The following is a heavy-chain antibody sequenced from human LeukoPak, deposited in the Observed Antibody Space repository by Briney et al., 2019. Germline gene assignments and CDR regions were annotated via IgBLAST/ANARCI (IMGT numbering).Heavy chain of an antibody. CDR3: ARHIDSSGYYYDY. V-gene: IGHV4-30-2*01. J-gene: IGHJ4*02. Sequence: SQTLSLTCAVSGGSISSGGYSWSWIRQPPGKGLEWIGYIYHSGSTYYNPSLKSRVTISVDRSKNQFSLKLSSVTAAETAVYYCARHIDSSGYYYDYWGQGTLVTVSS. D-gene: IGHD3-22*01. CDR2: IYHSGST. CDR1: GGSISSGGYS.